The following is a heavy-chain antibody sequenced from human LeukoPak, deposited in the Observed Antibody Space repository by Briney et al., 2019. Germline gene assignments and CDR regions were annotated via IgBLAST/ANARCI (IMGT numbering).Heavy chain of an antibody. CDR2: IKADSGDT. J-gene: IGHJ4*02. CDR1: GYIFTAYY. CDR3: TRIEDGYPY. V-gene: IGHV1-2*02. Sequence: ASVKVSCKASGYIFTAYYLHWVRQAPGQGPEWMGWIKADSGDTNYARKFQGRVTMTRDTSITTVYMELSSLTSDDTAVYYCTRIEDGYPYWGQGSLVTVSS. D-gene: IGHD5-24*01.